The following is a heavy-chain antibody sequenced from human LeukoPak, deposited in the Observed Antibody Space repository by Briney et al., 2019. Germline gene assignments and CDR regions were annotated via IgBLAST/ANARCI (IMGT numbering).Heavy chain of an antibody. CDR1: GGSISSYY. J-gene: IGHJ6*02. CDR3: ARISGYDHDYYYGMDV. D-gene: IGHD5-12*01. Sequence: SETLSLTCTVSGGSISSYYWSWIRQPPGKGLEWIGYIYYSGSTNYNPSLKSRVTISVDTSKNQFSLKLSSVTAADTAAYYCARISGYDHDYYYGMDVWGQGTTVTVSS. CDR2: IYYSGST. V-gene: IGHV4-59*01.